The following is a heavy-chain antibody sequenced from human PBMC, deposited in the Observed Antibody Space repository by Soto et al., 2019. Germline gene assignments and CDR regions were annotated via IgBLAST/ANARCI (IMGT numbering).Heavy chain of an antibody. D-gene: IGHD6-19*01. CDR3: ARVPVAGINWFDP. V-gene: IGHV4-30-4*08. J-gene: IGHJ5*02. CDR2: IYYSGST. Sequence: KPSETLSLTCTVSGGSISSGGYYWSWIRQHPGKGLEWIGYIYYSGSTYYNPSLKSRVTISVDTSKNQFSLRLSSVTAADTAVYYCARVPVAGINWFDPWGQGTLVTVSS. CDR1: GGSISSGGYY.